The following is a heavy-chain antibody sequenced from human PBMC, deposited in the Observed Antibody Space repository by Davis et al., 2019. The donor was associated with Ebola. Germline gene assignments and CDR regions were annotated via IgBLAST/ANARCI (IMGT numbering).Heavy chain of an antibody. D-gene: IGHD3-16*02. CDR2: IKQDGSEK. CDR1: GFTFGDYA. J-gene: IGHJ4*02. CDR3: AGNLVN. V-gene: IGHV3-7*01. Sequence: GGSLRLSCTASGFTFGDYAMSWVRQAPGKGLEWVANIKQDGSEKYYVDSVKGRFTISRDNAKNSLYLQMNSLRAEDTAVYYCAGNLVNWGQGTLVTVSS.